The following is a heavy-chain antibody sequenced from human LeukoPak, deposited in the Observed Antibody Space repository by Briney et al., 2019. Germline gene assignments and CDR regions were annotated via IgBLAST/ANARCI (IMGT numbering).Heavy chain of an antibody. Sequence: GGSLRLSCAASGFTFSSYAMSWVRQAPGKGLEWVSSISATGGSTYYAASVKGRFTLSRDNSKSTLYLQMNSLRAEDTAVYYCVKILLVNSPIGYWGQGTLVIVSS. CDR1: GFTFSSYA. D-gene: IGHD3-9*01. CDR2: ISATGGST. CDR3: VKILLVNSPIGY. V-gene: IGHV3-23*01. J-gene: IGHJ4*02.